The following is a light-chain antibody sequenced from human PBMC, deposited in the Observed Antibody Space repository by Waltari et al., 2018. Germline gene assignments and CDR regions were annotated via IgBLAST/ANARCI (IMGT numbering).Light chain of an antibody. CDR1: SSDVGGFEY. J-gene: IGLJ3*02. CDR2: EVG. CDR3: CSFSTTDTVV. V-gene: IGLV2-14*03. Sequence: QSALTQPAYVSGSPGQTTTISCTGTSSDVGGFEYVSWYQQHPGQAPKLILYEVGNRPSGVSPRFSGSKSGNTASLTISGLQAEDEAKYFCCSFSTTDTVVFGGGTTVTVL.